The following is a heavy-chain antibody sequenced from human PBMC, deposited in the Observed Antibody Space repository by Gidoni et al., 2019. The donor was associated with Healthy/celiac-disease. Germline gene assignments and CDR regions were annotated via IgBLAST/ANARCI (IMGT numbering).Heavy chain of an antibody. D-gene: IGHD6-19*01. CDR1: GGTFSSYA. J-gene: IGHJ4*02. CDR2: IIPICGTA. CDR3: ARGIAVAGTFSLAYTIDY. Sequence: QVQLVQSGAEVKKPGSSVKVSCKASGGTFSSYAISWVRQAPGQGLEWMGGIIPICGTANYAQKFQGRVTITADESTSTAYMELSSLRSEDTAVYYCARGIAVAGTFSLAYTIDYWGQGTLVTVSS. V-gene: IGHV1-69*01.